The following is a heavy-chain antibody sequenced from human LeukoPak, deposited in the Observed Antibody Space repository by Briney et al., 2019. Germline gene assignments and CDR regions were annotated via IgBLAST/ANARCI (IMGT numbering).Heavy chain of an antibody. V-gene: IGHV4-59*01. J-gene: IGHJ4*02. Sequence: SETLSLTCTVSGGSISTYYWNWIRQSPGKGLEWIGYIYDSGSTNYNPSLKSRVTISVDTSKKQFSLKVRSVTAADTAVYYPYYYGSGVRSDYWGQGTLVTVSS. D-gene: IGHD3-10*01. CDR2: IYDSGST. CDR1: GGSISTYY. CDR3: YYYGSGVRSDY.